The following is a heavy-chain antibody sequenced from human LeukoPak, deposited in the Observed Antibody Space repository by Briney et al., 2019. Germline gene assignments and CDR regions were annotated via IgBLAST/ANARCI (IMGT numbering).Heavy chain of an antibody. CDR3: AKDQWLSY. CDR2: ISYDGSNK. J-gene: IGHJ4*02. CDR1: GFTFSSYG. Sequence: GRSLRLSCAASGFTFSSYGMHWVRQAPGKGLEWVAVISYDGSNKYYADSVKGRFTISRDNSKNTLYLQMNSLRAEDTAVYYCAKDQWLSYWGQGTLVTVSS. V-gene: IGHV3-30*18. D-gene: IGHD6-19*01.